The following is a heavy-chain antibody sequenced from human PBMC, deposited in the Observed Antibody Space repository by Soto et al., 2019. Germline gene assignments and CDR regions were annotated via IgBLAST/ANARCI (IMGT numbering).Heavy chain of an antibody. CDR1: GGTFSSYA. CDR2: IIPIFGTA. Sequence: QVQLVQSGAEVKKPGSSVTVSCKASGGTFSSYAITWVRQAPGQGLEWMGGIIPIFGTANYAQKFQGRVTITADESTSTAYMELSSLRAEETAVYYCARARVEGSKAGAKVLVFDYWGQGTLVTVSS. D-gene: IGHD6-19*01. J-gene: IGHJ4*02. CDR3: ARARVEGSKAGAKVLVFDY. V-gene: IGHV1-69*01.